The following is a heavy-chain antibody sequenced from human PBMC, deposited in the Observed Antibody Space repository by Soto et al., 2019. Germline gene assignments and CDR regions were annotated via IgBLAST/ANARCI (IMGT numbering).Heavy chain of an antibody. CDR1: GYTFTSYY. V-gene: IGHV1-46*03. CDR3: AREVVGGDYGNYYGMDV. CDR2: INPSGGST. Sequence: QVQLVQSGAEVKKPGASVKVSCKASGYTFTSYYMHWVRQAPGQGLEWMGIINPSGGSTSYAQKFQGRVTMPRDTSTRTVYMELSSLRSEDTAVYYCAREVVGGDYGNYYGMDVWGQGTTVTVSS. D-gene: IGHD4-17*01. J-gene: IGHJ6*02.